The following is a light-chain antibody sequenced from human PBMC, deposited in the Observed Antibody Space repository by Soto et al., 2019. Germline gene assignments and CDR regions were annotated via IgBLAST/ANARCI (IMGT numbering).Light chain of an antibody. V-gene: IGKV3-20*01. CDR2: GAS. J-gene: IGKJ4*01. CDR3: QHFDNPPT. CDR1: QTVSRSY. Sequence: ILMPQSPATLSVSPGERATLSCRASQTVSRSYFAWHQKTPGQPPRLLIYGASATATGIPDSFSGGGSGTESPITIRRLEPEDFAVYYCQHFDNPPTFGGGTKVDIK.